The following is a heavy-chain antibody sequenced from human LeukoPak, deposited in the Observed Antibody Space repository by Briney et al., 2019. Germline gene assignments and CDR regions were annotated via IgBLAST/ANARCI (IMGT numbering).Heavy chain of an antibody. CDR2: IIPIFGTA. J-gene: IGHJ4*02. Sequence: GASVKVSCKASGGTFSSYAISWVRQAPGQGLEWMGGIIPIFGTANYAQKFQGRVTITADESTSTAYMELNSLRAEDTAVYYCAKEQDHVTPGDFDYWGQGTLVTVSS. CDR1: GGTFSSYA. CDR3: AKEQDHVTPGDFDY. V-gene: IGHV1-69*13. D-gene: IGHD4-17*01.